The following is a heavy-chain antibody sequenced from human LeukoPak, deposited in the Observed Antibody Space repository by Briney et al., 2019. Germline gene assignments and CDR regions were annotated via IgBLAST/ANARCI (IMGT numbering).Heavy chain of an antibody. J-gene: IGHJ3*02. CDR3: AKGVGVAGTENAFDI. D-gene: IGHD6-19*01. CDR1: GFTFSSYA. CDR2: ISGSGGST. Sequence: SGGSLRLSCAASGFTFSSYAMSWVRQAPGKELEWVSAISGSGGSTYYADSVKGRFTISRDNSKNTLYLQMNSLRAEDTAVYYCAKGVGVAGTENAFDIWGQGTMVTVSS. V-gene: IGHV3-23*01.